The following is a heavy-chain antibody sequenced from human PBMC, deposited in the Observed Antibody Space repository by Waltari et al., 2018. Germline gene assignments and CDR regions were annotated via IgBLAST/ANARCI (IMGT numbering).Heavy chain of an antibody. Sequence: QVQLQQWGAGLLKPSETLSLPCAVYGGYFIGYYWSWIRQPTGKGLEWIGEINHSGSTNYNPSLKSRVTISVDTSKNQFSLKLSSVTAADTAVYYCARAWISLILGATSAFDIWGQGTMVTVS. CDR3: ARAWISLILGATSAFDI. D-gene: IGHD1-26*01. J-gene: IGHJ3*02. V-gene: IGHV4-34*01. CDR1: GGYFIGYY. CDR2: INHSGST.